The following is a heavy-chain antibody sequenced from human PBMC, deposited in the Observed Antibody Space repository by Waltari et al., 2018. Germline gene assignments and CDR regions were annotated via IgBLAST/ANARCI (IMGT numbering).Heavy chain of an antibody. CDR1: GFPFSHNW. Sequence: EVQLVESGGGLVQPGGSLSLSCAASGFPFSHNWMPWVRQAPGKGLEWVANINQDGSEKYSVESVKGRFTISRDNAKNSLYLQLNSLRADDTAVYYCTRGGDDSSWYWRNWGQGTLVTVSS. CDR3: TRGGDDSSWYWRN. CDR2: INQDGSEK. J-gene: IGHJ4*02. V-gene: IGHV3-7*01. D-gene: IGHD6-13*01.